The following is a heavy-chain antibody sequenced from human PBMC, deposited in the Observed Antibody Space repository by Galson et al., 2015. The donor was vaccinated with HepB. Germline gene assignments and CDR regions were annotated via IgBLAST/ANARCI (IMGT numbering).Heavy chain of an antibody. CDR3: ARVVDYQNFDY. V-gene: IGHV3-7*03. J-gene: IGHJ4*02. CDR2: IKQDGSEK. CDR1: GFTFSSYW. Sequence: SLRLSCAASGFTFSSYWMSWVRQAPGKGLEWVANIKQDGSEKYYVDSVKGRFTISRDNAKNSPYLQMNSLRAEDTAVYYCARVVDYQNFDYWGQGTLVTVSS. D-gene: IGHD4-11*01.